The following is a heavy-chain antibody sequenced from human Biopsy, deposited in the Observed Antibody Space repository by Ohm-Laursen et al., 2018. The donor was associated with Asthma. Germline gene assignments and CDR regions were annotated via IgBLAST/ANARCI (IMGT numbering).Heavy chain of an antibody. V-gene: IGHV3-30-3*01. CDR3: SRDTLGYYFDI. CDR2: ITFDGSTQ. D-gene: IGHD6-13*01. J-gene: IGHJ4*02. CDR1: GKHFGSYN. Sequence: SLRLSCSAAGKHFGSYNMHWARQAPGKGLEWVAVITFDGSTQHYGDSVKGRFTISRDNSKNMMFLQMNSLRAEDTAVYYCSRDTLGYYFDIWGQGTQVTVSS.